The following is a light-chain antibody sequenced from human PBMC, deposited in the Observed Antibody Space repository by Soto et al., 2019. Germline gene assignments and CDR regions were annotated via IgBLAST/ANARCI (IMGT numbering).Light chain of an antibody. CDR3: QSYDSSLSGSV. CDR2: GNS. CDR1: SSNIGAGYN. J-gene: IGLJ2*01. Sequence: QSVLTQPPSVSGAPGQRVTISCTGSSSNIGAGYNVHWYQQLPGTAPKLLIYGNSNRPSGVPDRFSGSKSGTSASLALTGLQAEEEADYYCQSYDSSLSGSVFGGGTKLTVL. V-gene: IGLV1-40*01.